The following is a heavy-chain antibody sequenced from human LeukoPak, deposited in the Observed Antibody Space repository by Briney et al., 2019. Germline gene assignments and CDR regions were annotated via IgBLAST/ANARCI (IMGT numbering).Heavy chain of an antibody. CDR3: ARGLASAGHYYDAFDI. CDR1: GYSFTSYW. J-gene: IGHJ3*02. CDR2: IYPGDSDT. V-gene: IGHV5-51*01. D-gene: IGHD6-13*01. Sequence: GESLKISCKGSGYSFTSYWIGWVRQMPGKGLEWMGIIYPGDSDTRYSPSFQGQVTISADKSITTAYLQWSSLKASDTAIYYCARGLASAGHYYDAFDIWGQGTSVTVSS.